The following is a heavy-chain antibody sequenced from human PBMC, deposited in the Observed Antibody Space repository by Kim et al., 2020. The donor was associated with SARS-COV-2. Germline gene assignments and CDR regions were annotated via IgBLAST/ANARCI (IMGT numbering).Heavy chain of an antibody. J-gene: IGHJ5*02. CDR3: ANHLGTGWFDP. CDR2: T. Sequence: TYHAHSVKGRFTIARDDSKNTLYLQRKSLRAEDTAVYYCANHLGTGWFDPWGQGTLVTVSS. V-gene: IGHV3-23*01. D-gene: IGHD1-1*01.